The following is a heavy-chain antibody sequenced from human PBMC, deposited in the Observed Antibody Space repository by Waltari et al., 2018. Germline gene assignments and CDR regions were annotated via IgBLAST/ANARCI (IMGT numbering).Heavy chain of an antibody. D-gene: IGHD4-4*01. J-gene: IGHJ6*02. CDR3: AREGNDYSNYYYYGMDV. CDR1: GYTFTGYY. CDR2: INPNSGGT. Sequence: QVQLVQSGAEVKKPGASVKVSCKASGYTFTGYYMHWVRQAPGQGLEWMGRINPNSGGTNYAQKFQGRVTMTRDTSISTAYMELSRLRSDDTAVYYCAREGNDYSNYYYYGMDVWGQGTTVTVSS. V-gene: IGHV1-2*06.